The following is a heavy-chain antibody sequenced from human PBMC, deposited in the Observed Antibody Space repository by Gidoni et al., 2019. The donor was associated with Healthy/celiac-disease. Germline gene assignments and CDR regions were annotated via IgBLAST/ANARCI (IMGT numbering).Heavy chain of an antibody. D-gene: IGHD5-12*01. V-gene: IGHV3-23*01. CDR2: ISGSGGST. CDR3: AKVGRDGYIRGSFDY. J-gene: IGHJ4*02. CDR1: GFTFSSYA. Sequence: EVQLLESGGGLVQPGGSLRLSCASSGFTFSSYAMSWVSQAPGKGLEWVSAISGSGGSTYYAESVKGRFTISRDNSKNTLYLQMNSLRAEDTAVYYCAKVGRDGYIRGSFDYWGQGTLVTVSS.